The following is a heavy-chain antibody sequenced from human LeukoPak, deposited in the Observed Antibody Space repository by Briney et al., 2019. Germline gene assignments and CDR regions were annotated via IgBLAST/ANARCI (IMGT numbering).Heavy chain of an antibody. D-gene: IGHD6-19*01. Sequence: SETLSLTCAVYGGSFSGYYWSWIRQPPGKGLEWIGEINHSGSTNYNPSLKSRVTISVDTSKNQFSLKLSSVTAADTAVYYCAGAPRYIAVAGRYFDYWGQGTLVTVSS. J-gene: IGHJ4*02. CDR1: GGSFSGYY. V-gene: IGHV4-34*01. CDR3: AGAPRYIAVAGRYFDY. CDR2: INHSGST.